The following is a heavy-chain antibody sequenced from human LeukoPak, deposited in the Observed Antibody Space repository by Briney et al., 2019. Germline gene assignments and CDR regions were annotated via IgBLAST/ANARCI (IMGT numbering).Heavy chain of an antibody. Sequence: SETLSLTCTVSDDSISDYYRGWIRQPPGKGLEWIGYIYYSGSTDYNPSLKSRVTISVDTSKNQFSLKLSSVTAADTAVYYCARDADYYDSSVDAFDIWGQGTMVTVSS. CDR1: DDSISDYY. J-gene: IGHJ3*02. V-gene: IGHV4-59*12. D-gene: IGHD3-22*01. CDR2: IYYSGST. CDR3: ARDADYYDSSVDAFDI.